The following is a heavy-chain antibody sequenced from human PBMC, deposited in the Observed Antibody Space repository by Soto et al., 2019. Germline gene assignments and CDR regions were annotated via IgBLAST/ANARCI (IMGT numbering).Heavy chain of an antibody. CDR1: GYTFTSYA. CDR3: ARGRGEMGAARVRFDY. J-gene: IGHJ4*02. V-gene: IGHV1-3*01. Sequence: QVQLVQAGAEVKKPGASEKVSCKASGYTFTSYAMHWVRQAPGQRLEWMGWINAGNGNTKYSQKFQGRVTITRDTSASTAYMELSSLRSEDTAVYYCARGRGEMGAARVRFDYWGQGTLVTVSS. CDR2: INAGNGNT. D-gene: IGHD1-26*01.